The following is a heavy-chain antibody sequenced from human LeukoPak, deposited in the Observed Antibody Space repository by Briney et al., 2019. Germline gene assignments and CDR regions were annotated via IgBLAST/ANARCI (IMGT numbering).Heavy chain of an antibody. J-gene: IGHJ4*02. Sequence: SETLSLTCTVSGGSISSYYWSWIRQPPGEGLEWIGYIYYSGTTNYNPSLKGRVTISVDTSKNQFSLKLSSVTAADTAVYYCARGVYIAAAQYGYWGQGTLVTVSS. CDR3: ARGVYIAAAQYGY. CDR2: IYYSGTT. CDR1: GGSISSYY. V-gene: IGHV4-59*01. D-gene: IGHD6-13*01.